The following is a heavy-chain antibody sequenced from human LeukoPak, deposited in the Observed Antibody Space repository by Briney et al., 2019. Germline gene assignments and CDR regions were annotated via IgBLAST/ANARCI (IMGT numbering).Heavy chain of an antibody. CDR2: IGTAGDT. J-gene: IGHJ4*02. D-gene: IGHD3-10*02. CDR1: GFTFSSYD. CDR3: ARGGSDYHVAY. V-gene: IGHV3-13*01. Sequence: GGSLRLSCAASGFTFSSYDMHWVRQATGKGLEWVSAIGTAGDTYYPGSVKGRFTISRENAKSSLYLQMNSLRAEDTAVYYCARGGSDYHVAYWGQRTLVTVSS.